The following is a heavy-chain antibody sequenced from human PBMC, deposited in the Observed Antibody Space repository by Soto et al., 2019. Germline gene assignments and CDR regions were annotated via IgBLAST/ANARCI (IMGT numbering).Heavy chain of an antibody. CDR2: IYHNGRT. D-gene: IGHD6-13*01. CDR1: GASMNSGAYY. J-gene: IGHJ5*02. Sequence: QVQLQESGPGLVKPSQTLSLTCTVSGASMNSGAYYWSWVRQPPGKGLEWIGYIYHNGRTYNNPHLMSRVTMSLDPSKNQFSLKLNSVSAADTAVYYCARVSATGTRWFDPWGQGTLVTVSS. V-gene: IGHV4-31*03. CDR3: ARVSATGTRWFDP.